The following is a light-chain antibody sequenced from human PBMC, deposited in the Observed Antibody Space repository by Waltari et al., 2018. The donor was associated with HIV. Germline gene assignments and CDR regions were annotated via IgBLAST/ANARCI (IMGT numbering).Light chain of an antibody. Sequence: DIQMTQSPSSLSASVGDRVTITCRASQTISSYLNCYQQKPGKAPKLLVYATSRLQSWVPSRFSVSGSGTDFTLTISSLQPEDVATYYCQQSYSPLAFGGGTKVEI. J-gene: IGKJ4*01. CDR3: QQSYSPLA. V-gene: IGKV1-39*01. CDR1: QTISSY. CDR2: ATS.